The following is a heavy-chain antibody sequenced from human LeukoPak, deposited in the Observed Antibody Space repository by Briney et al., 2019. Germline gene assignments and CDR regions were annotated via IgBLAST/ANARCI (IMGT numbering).Heavy chain of an antibody. Sequence: SVKVSCKASGGTFSSYAISWVRQAPGQGLEWTGGIIPIFGTANYAQKFQGRVTITADKSTSTAYMELSSLRSEDTAVYYCASDCGGDCYPPAEYFQHWGQGTLVTVSS. J-gene: IGHJ1*01. D-gene: IGHD2-21*02. CDR3: ASDCGGDCYPPAEYFQH. V-gene: IGHV1-69*06. CDR2: IIPIFGTA. CDR1: GGTFSSYA.